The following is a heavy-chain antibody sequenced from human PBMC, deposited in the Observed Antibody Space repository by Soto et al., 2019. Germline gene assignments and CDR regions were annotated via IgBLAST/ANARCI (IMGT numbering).Heavy chain of an antibody. D-gene: IGHD2-21*02. CDR1: GFTFSTYE. J-gene: IGHJ4*02. Sequence: GGSLRLSCVGSGFTFSTYEMQWVRQAPGKGLEWVSYISSGGSTIFYGESVKGRFTVSRDNDRSSLYLQMNSLRVEDSGVYYCARIGTVLTPDDSWGQGTLVTVSS. CDR3: ARIGTVLTPDDS. CDR2: ISSGGSTI. V-gene: IGHV3-48*03.